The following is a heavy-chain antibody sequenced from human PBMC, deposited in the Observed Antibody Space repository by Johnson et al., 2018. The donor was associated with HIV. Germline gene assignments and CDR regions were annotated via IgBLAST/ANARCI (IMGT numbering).Heavy chain of an antibody. J-gene: IGHJ3*02. CDR2: ISYDGSNK. V-gene: IGHV3-30*04. CDR3: AKGRGGGEAFDI. CDR1: GFTFSSYA. Sequence: QVQLVESGGGVVQPGRSLRLSCAASGFTFSSYAMHWVRQAPGKGLEWVAVISYDGSNKYYADSVKGRFTISRDNSKNTLYLQMNSLRAEDTAVYYCAKGRGGGEAFDIWGQGTMVTVSS.